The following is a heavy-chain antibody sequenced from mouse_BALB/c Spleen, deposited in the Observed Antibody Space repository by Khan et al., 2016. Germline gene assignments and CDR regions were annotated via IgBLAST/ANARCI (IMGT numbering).Heavy chain of an antibody. CDR1: GFNIKDTY. Sequence: VQLKQSGAELVKPGASVKLSCTASGFNIKDTYMHWVKQRPEQGLAWIGRNDPANGNSKSDPKFQGKATIIVDKSSNTAYLQLSSLTSEDTAVYYCARRGPIYYYGSSYGYWGQGTTLTVSS. D-gene: IGHD1-1*01. V-gene: IGHV14-3*02. CDR3: ARRGPIYYYGSSYGY. CDR2: NDPANGNS. J-gene: IGHJ2*01.